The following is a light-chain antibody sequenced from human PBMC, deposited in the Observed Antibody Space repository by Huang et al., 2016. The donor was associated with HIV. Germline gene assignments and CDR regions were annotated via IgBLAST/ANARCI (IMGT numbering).Light chain of an antibody. V-gene: IGKV3-15*01. CDR2: NAS. CDR1: QSVNSI. CDR3: QQYINWPLT. Sequence: EVVMTQSPATLSVSPGVRATLSCRASQSVNSILAWYQQKPGQAPRLLIFNASTRATGVPDRFSGSGSGTEFTLTISSLQSEEFAVYYCQQYINWPLTFGGGTKVEIK. J-gene: IGKJ4*01.